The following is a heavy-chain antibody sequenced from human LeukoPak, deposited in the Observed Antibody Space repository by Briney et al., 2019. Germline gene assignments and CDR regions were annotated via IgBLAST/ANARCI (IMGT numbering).Heavy chain of an antibody. CDR3: ARDPAYYYDSSGYVDY. CDR1: GFTFSNYF. J-gene: IGHJ4*02. CDR2: ISSSSSYI. D-gene: IGHD3-22*01. V-gene: IGHV3-21*01. Sequence: GGSLRLSCAASGFTFSNYFMHWVRQAPGKGLEWVSSISSSSSYIYYADSVKGRFTISRDNAKNSLYLQMNSLRAEDTAVYYCARDPAYYYDSSGYVDYWGQGTLVTVSS.